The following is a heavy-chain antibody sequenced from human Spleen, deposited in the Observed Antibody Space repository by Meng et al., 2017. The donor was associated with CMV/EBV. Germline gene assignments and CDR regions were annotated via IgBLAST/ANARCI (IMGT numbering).Heavy chain of an antibody. D-gene: IGHD1-14*01. Sequence: SETLSLTWTVSGGSISSSSYYWGWIRQPPGKRLAWIGSIYYSGYTYYNPSLKSRVTISVDTSKNQFSLKLSSVTAADTAVYYCAYKRGYYYYGMDVWGQGTTVTVSS. J-gene: IGHJ6*02. CDR2: IYYSGYT. CDR3: AYKRGYYYYGMDV. V-gene: IGHV4-39*01. CDR1: GGSISSSSYY.